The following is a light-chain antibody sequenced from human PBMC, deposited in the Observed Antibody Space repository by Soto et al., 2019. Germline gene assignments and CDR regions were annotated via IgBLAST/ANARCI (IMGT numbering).Light chain of an antibody. J-gene: IGKJ4*01. CDR1: QNISNW. V-gene: IGKV1D-16*01. CDR3: QQYVTYPVT. CDR2: AAS. Sequence: DIQMTQSPTSLSASVGDRVTITCRASQNISNWLVWYQERPGKSPKSLILAASRLERGVPSRFSGSGSGTDFTLSIINLQPEDFATYYCQQYVTYPVTFGGGTKIEI.